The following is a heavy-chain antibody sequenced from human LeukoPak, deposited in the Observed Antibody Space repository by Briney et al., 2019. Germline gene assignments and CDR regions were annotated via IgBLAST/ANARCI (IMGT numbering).Heavy chain of an antibody. CDR1: GFTFSSYS. CDR3: ARDLGYYYGSDAPDDYYYYYGMDV. V-gene: IGHV3-48*04. D-gene: IGHD3-10*01. Sequence: GGSLRLSCAASGFTFSSYSMNWVRQAPGKGLEWVSYISSSSSTIYYADSVKGRFTISRDNAKNSLYLQMNSLRAEDTAVYYCARDLGYYYGSDAPDDYYYYYGMDVWGQGTTVTVSS. J-gene: IGHJ6*02. CDR2: ISSSSSTI.